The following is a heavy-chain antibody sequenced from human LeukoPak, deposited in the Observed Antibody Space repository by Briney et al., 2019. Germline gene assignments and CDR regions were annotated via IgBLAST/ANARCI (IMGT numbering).Heavy chain of an antibody. V-gene: IGHV3-74*01. Sequence: GGSLRLSCAASEFTFSTYWMHWVRQAPGKGLMWVSRINDDERRTAHADSVKGRFTISRDNAKSTLYLQMNSLRAEDTAVYYCARGRYHLDSWGQGTLVTVSS. D-gene: IGHD3-16*02. CDR3: ARGRYHLDS. CDR1: EFTFSTYW. CDR2: INDDERRT. J-gene: IGHJ4*02.